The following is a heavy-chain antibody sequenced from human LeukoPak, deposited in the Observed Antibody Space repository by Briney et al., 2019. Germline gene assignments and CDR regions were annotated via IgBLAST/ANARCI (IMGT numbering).Heavy chain of an antibody. J-gene: IGHJ6*02. CDR1: GFTFSDYY. V-gene: IGHV3-11*01. D-gene: IGHD6-13*01. CDR2: ISSDGSTI. Sequence: GGSLRLSCAASGFTFSDYYMNWIRQAPGKGLEWISYISSDGSTIYYGDSVKGRFTISRDNAKNSLYLQMNSLRAEDTAVYYCARDASGRSWYGPYYYGMDVWGQGTTVTVSS. CDR3: ARDASGRSWYGPYYYGMDV.